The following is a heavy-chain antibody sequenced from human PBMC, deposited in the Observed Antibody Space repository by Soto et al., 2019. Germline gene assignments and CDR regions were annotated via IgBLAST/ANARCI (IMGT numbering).Heavy chain of an antibody. Sequence: QVQLVQSGAEVKKPGSSVKVSCKASGGTFSSYAISWVRQAPGQGLEWMGGIIPIFGTANYAQKFQGRVTITADESTSTAYMELSSLRSEDTAEYYCARESYCSSTSCFSYAFDIWGQGTMVTVSS. D-gene: IGHD2-2*01. CDR2: IIPIFGTA. V-gene: IGHV1-69*01. CDR1: GGTFSSYA. J-gene: IGHJ3*02. CDR3: ARESYCSSTSCFSYAFDI.